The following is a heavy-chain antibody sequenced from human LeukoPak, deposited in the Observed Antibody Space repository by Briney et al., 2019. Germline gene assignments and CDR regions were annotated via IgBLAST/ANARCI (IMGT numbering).Heavy chain of an antibody. CDR3: ARNGGSRFFYYYMDI. V-gene: IGHV4-59*02. J-gene: IGHJ6*03. Sequence: SETLSLTCSISGGSVSDFYWSWIRQSPGKGLEWIGYIYYGGSTTYSPPLKSRVSISRDTSRNHLSLKLTSVTAADTAVYYCARNGGSRFFYYYMDIWGEGTTVSVSS. D-gene: IGHD3-16*01. CDR2: IYYGGST. CDR1: GGSVSDFY.